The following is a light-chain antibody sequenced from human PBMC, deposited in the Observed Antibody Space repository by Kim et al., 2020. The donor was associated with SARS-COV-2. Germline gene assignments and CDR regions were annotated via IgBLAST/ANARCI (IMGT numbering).Light chain of an antibody. CDR3: NSRDSSGNHLEV. Sequence: LGQTVRITCQGDSLRSYYSSWYQQKPGQAPVLVIYGKNNRPSGIPDRFSGSSSGNTASLTITGAQAEDEADYYCNSRDSSGNHLEVFGGGTKLTVL. CDR2: GKN. J-gene: IGLJ3*02. V-gene: IGLV3-19*01. CDR1: SLRSYY.